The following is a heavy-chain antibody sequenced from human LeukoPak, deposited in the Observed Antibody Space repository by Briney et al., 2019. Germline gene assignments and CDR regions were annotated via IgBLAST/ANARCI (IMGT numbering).Heavy chain of an antibody. D-gene: IGHD6-19*01. CDR2: ISGSGDST. Sequence: GGSLRLSCAASGFTFSNYGMSWVRQAPRKGLEWVSSISGSGDSTYYADSVKGRFTISRDNAKNSLYLQMDSLSAEDTAFYYCAKNLGSGWYFPFDYWGQGTLVTVSS. CDR3: AKNLGSGWYFPFDY. V-gene: IGHV3-23*01. CDR1: GFTFSNYG. J-gene: IGHJ4*02.